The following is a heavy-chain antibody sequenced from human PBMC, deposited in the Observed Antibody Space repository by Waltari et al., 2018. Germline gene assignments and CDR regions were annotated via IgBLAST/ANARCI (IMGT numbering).Heavy chain of an antibody. CDR2: VSYRGIT. J-gene: IGHJ4*02. CDR1: SGSISIPDYF. V-gene: IGHV4-30-4*01. CDR3: ARTTFVRYFDY. D-gene: IGHD1-1*01. Sequence: QVQLQESGPGLVKPSQTLTLTCTVSSGSISIPDYFWSWIRQAPGKGLEWIGSVSYRGITYYNPSIESRVTMSVDTSKNQFSLNLNSMTAADAAVYYCARTTFVRYFDYWGQGTLVTVSS.